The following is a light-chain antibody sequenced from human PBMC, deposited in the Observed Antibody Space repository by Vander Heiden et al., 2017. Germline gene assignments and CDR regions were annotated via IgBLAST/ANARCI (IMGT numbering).Light chain of an antibody. J-gene: IGKJ1*01. V-gene: IGKV1-39*01. Sequence: DIQMTQSPSSLSASVGDRVTITCRASASIARYLSWYQQKSGKAPNLLIYAASTLHTGVPSRFSGSGSGTDFTLTINGLQAEDFATYFCQHSYIIPWTFGQGTRVEIK. CDR1: ASIARY. CDR3: QHSYIIPWT. CDR2: AAS.